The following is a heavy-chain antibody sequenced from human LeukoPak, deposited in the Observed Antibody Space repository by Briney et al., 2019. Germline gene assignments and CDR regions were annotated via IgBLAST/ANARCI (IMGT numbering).Heavy chain of an antibody. J-gene: IGHJ4*02. CDR1: GASMRSYY. Sequence: SETLSLTCTVSGASMRSYYWSWIRQPAGKGLEWIGRIVPSGSTNYNPSLKSRVTMSVDTSKNQFSLKLNSVTAADTAVYYCAKEGAAPGPDFDYWGQGTLVIVSS. D-gene: IGHD6-13*01. V-gene: IGHV4-4*07. CDR3: AKEGAAPGPDFDY. CDR2: IVPSGST.